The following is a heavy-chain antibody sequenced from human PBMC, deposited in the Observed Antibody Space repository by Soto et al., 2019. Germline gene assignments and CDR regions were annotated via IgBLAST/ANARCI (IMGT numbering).Heavy chain of an antibody. D-gene: IGHD6-13*01. CDR2: ISGSGGST. CDR1: GFTFSSYA. Sequence: GGSLRLSCAASGFTFSSYAMSWVRQAPGKGLEWVSAISGSGGSTYYADSVKGRFTISRDNSKNTLYLQMNSLRAEDTAVYYCAKVAILRIAAAGPCFDYWGQGTLVTVSS. CDR3: AKVAILRIAAAGPCFDY. V-gene: IGHV3-23*01. J-gene: IGHJ4*02.